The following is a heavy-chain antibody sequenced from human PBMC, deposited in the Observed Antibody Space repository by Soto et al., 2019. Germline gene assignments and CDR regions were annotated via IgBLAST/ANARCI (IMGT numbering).Heavy chain of an antibody. Sequence: PVGSLRLSCAASGFTFSSYAMHWVRQAPGKGLEWVAVISYGGSNKYYADSVKGRFTISRDNSKNTLYLQMNSLRAEDTAVYYCARDRIVVVPAAIQVYYYYGMDVWGQGTTVTVSS. CDR2: ISYGGSNK. CDR3: ARDRIVVVPAAIQVYYYYGMDV. V-gene: IGHV3-30-3*01. J-gene: IGHJ6*02. CDR1: GFTFSSYA. D-gene: IGHD2-2*02.